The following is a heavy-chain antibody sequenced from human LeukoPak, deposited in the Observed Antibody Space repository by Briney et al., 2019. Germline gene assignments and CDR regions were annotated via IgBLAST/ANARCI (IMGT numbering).Heavy chain of an antibody. D-gene: IGHD1-26*01. V-gene: IGHV1-69*05. CDR1: GGTFSSYA. Sequence: KISCKASGGTFSSYAISWVRQAPGQGLEWMGRIIPIFGTANYAQKFQGRVTITTDESTSTAYMELSSLRSEDTAVYYCANSGSYLTDAFDIWGQGTMVTVSS. J-gene: IGHJ3*02. CDR2: IIPIFGTA. CDR3: ANSGSYLTDAFDI.